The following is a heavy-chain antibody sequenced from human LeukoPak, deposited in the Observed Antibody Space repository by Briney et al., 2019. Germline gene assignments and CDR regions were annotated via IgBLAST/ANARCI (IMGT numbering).Heavy chain of an antibody. CDR1: GGSISSGGYY. Sequence: SQTLSLTCTASGGSISSGGYYWSWIRQHPGKGLEWIGYIYYSGSTYYNPSLKSRVTISVDTSKNQFSLKLSSVTAADTAVYYCARGDCSSTSCSFDLGPFDYWGQGTLVTVSS. J-gene: IGHJ4*02. D-gene: IGHD2-2*01. CDR3: ARGDCSSTSCSFDLGPFDY. V-gene: IGHV4-31*03. CDR2: IYYSGST.